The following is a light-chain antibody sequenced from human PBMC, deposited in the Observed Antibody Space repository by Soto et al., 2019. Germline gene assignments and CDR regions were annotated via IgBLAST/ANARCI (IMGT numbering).Light chain of an antibody. Sequence: DIQMTQSPSSISASVGDRVTITCRASQSLSSHLHWYQEKPGKAPKLLIYSAYNLESGVPSRFSGSGSGTDFTLTISRLQPEDFATYYCQQSYSTPHTFGQGTNLEIK. V-gene: IGKV1-39*01. CDR2: SAY. J-gene: IGKJ2*01. CDR3: QQSYSTPHT. CDR1: QSLSSH.